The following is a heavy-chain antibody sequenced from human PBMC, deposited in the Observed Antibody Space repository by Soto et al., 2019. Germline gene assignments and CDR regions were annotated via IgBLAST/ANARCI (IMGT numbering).Heavy chain of an antibody. D-gene: IGHD6-13*01. CDR2: INHSGST. CDR1: GGSFSGYY. CDR3: ASRFSSSWYGFNWFDP. V-gene: IGHV4-34*01. Sequence: SETLSLTCAVYGGSFSGYYWSWIRQPPGKGLEWIGEINHSGSTNYNPSLKSRVTISLDTSKNQLSLKLSSVTAADTAVYYCASRFSSSWYGFNWFDPWSQGTLVTVSS. J-gene: IGHJ5*02.